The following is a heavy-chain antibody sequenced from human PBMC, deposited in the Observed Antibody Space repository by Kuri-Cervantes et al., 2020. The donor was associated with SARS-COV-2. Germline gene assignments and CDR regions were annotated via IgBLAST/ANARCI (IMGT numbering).Heavy chain of an antibody. Sequence: SVKVSCKASGYTFTSYYMHWVRQVPGQGLEWMGIINPSGGSTSYAQKFQGRVTMTRDTSTSTVYMELSSLRSEDTAVYYCARSGYDRAGYFDYWGQGTLVTVSS. CDR3: ARSGYDRAGYFDY. V-gene: IGHV1-46*01. CDR1: GYTFTSYY. D-gene: IGHD5-12*01. J-gene: IGHJ4*02. CDR2: INPSGGST.